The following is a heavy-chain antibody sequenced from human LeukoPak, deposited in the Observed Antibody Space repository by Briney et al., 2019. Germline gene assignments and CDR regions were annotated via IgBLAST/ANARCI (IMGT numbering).Heavy chain of an antibody. CDR3: ARYPLSYSGNWHYYFDY. CDR1: GYTFTSYG. J-gene: IGHJ4*02. Sequence: ASVKVSCKASGYTFTSYGISWVRQAPGQGLEWMGWISAYNGNTNYAQNLQDRVFMNTDTSTSTAYMELRSLRSDDTAVYYCARYPLSYSGNWHYYFDYWGQGTLVTVSS. CDR2: ISAYNGNT. D-gene: IGHD6-13*01. V-gene: IGHV1-18*04.